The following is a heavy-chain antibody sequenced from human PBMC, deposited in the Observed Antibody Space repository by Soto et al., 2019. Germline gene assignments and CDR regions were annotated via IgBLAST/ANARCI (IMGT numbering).Heavy chain of an antibody. CDR2: IWYDGSNK. Sequence: GGSLRLSCAASGFTFSSYGMHWVRQAPGKGLEWVAVIWYDGSNKYYADSVKGRFTISRDNSKNTLYLQMNSLRAEDTAVYYCAKGLGYYDSSGYYDSIGYGMDVWGQGTTVTVSS. J-gene: IGHJ6*02. D-gene: IGHD3-22*01. CDR3: AKGLGYYDSSGYYDSIGYGMDV. V-gene: IGHV3-33*06. CDR1: GFTFSSYG.